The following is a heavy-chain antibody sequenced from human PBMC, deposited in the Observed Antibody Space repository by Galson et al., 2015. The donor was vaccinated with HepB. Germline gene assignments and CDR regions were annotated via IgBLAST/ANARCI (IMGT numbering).Heavy chain of an antibody. CDR3: ARLWFGELLWDWFDP. D-gene: IGHD3-10*01. V-gene: IGHV1-18*04. J-gene: IGHJ5*02. CDR1: GYTFTSYG. Sequence: SVKVSCKASGYTFTSYGISWVRQAPGQGLEWMGWISAYNGNTNYAQKLQGRVTMTTDTSTSTAYMELRSLRSDDTAVYYCARLWFGELLWDWFDPWGQGTLVTVSS. CDR2: ISAYNGNT.